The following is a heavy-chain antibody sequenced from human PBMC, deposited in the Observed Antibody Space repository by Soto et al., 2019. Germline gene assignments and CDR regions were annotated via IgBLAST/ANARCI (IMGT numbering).Heavy chain of an antibody. CDR2: ISYDGSNK. Sequence: GGSLRLSCAASGFTFGSYGMHWVRQAPGKGLEWVAVISYDGSNKYYADSVRGRFAISRDNSNNMLYLQMNSLRAEDTAVYYCANIRNVVYAHNAYWGQGTLVTVSS. V-gene: IGHV3-30*18. J-gene: IGHJ4*02. CDR1: GFTFGSYG. D-gene: IGHD2-8*02. CDR3: ANIRNVVYAHNAY.